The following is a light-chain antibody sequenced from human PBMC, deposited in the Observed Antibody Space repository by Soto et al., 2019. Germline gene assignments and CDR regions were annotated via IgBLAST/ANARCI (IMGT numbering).Light chain of an antibody. J-gene: IGLJ2*01. V-gene: IGLV2-14*02. CDR1: SSDVGSYNL. CDR3: SSYTSSSLV. CDR2: EDS. Sequence: QSALTQPASVSGSPGQSITISCTGTSSDVGSYNLVSWYQQHPGKAPKLMIYEDSKRPSGVSNRFSGSKSGNTASLTISGLQAEDEADYYCSSYTSSSLVFGGGTKLTVL.